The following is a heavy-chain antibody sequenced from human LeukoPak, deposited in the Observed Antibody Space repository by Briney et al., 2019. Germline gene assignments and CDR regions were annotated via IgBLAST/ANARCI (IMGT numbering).Heavy chain of an antibody. CDR1: GFTFSSYG. J-gene: IGHJ6*03. V-gene: IGHV3-30*02. CDR3: AKSGRLRDYYYYMDV. CDR2: IRYDGSNK. D-gene: IGHD2-15*01. Sequence: GGSLRLSCAASGFTFSSYGMHWVRQAPGKGLEWVAFIRYDGSNKYYADSVKGRFTISRDNSKNTLYLQMNSLRAEDTAVYYCAKSGRLRDYYYYMDVWGKGTTVTISS.